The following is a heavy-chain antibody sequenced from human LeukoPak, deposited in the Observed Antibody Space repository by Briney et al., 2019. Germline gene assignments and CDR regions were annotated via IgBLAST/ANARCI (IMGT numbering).Heavy chain of an antibody. Sequence: GASVKVSRKASGYTFTSYGFSWVRQAPGQGLEWMGGIIPIFGTANYAQKFQGRVTITADKSTSTAYMELSSLRSEDTAVYYCAMSYDFWSGYYIWGQGTMVTVSS. J-gene: IGHJ3*02. V-gene: IGHV1-69*06. CDR2: IIPIFGTA. D-gene: IGHD3-3*01. CDR3: AMSYDFWSGYYI. CDR1: GYTFTSYG.